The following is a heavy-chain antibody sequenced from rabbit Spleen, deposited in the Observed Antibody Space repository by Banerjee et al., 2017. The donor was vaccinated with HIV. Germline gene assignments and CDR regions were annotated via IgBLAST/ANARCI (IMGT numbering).Heavy chain of an antibody. CDR1: GFSFSDRDV. Sequence: QEQLEESGGGLVKPEGSLTLTCKASGFSFSDRDVMCWVRQAPGKGLEWIACIDTSDGDTDYANWPKGRFTISKTSSTTATLQMTSLTAADTATYFCARDTSSSFSSYGMDLWGQGTLVTVS. CDR3: ARDTSSSFSSYGMDL. J-gene: IGHJ6*01. V-gene: IGHV1S45*01. CDR2: IDTSDGDT. D-gene: IGHD1-1*01.